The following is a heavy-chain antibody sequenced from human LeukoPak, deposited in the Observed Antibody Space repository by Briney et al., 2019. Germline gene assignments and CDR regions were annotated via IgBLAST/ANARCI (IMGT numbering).Heavy chain of an antibody. CDR1: GGTFSSYA. CDR2: IIPIFGTA. CDR3: AREGYCSGGSCYSVVPYYYYGMDV. Sequence: SVKVSCKASGGTFSSYAISWVRQAPGQGLEWMGGIIPIFGTANYAQKFQGRVTITADESTSTAYMELSSLRSEDTAVYYGAREGYCSGGSCYSVVPYYYYGMDVWGQGTTVTVSS. V-gene: IGHV1-69*13. D-gene: IGHD2-15*01. J-gene: IGHJ6*02.